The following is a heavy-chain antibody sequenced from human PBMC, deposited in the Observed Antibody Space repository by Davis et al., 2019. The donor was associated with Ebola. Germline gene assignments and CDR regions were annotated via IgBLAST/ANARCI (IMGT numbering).Heavy chain of an antibody. CDR2: IFSNDEK. CDR3: ARISRLGYCSGGSCYSANWFDP. V-gene: IGHV2-26*01. Sequence: SGPTLVKPTQTLTLTCTLSGFSLRTSGVGVGWIRQPPGKALEWLAHIFSNDEKSYSTSLKSRLTISKDTSKSQVVLTMTNMDPVDTATYYCARISRLGYCSGGSCYSANWFDPWGQGTLVTVSS. J-gene: IGHJ5*02. D-gene: IGHD2-15*01. CDR1: GFSLRTSGVG.